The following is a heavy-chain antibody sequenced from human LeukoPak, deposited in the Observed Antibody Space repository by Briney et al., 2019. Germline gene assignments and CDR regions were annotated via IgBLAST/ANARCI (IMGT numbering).Heavy chain of an antibody. V-gene: IGHV3-30*18. D-gene: IGHD3-10*01. Sequence: PGGSLRLACAASGFTFSSYGIHWVRQAPGKGLEGVALISYDGYNKYYEEPVKGRFTISRDNSKNTLYLQINSLRADDTAVYYCAKAVNYGSWTYYDYWGQGTLVTVSS. J-gene: IGHJ4*02. CDR2: ISYDGYNK. CDR1: GFTFSSYG. CDR3: AKAVNYGSWTYYDY.